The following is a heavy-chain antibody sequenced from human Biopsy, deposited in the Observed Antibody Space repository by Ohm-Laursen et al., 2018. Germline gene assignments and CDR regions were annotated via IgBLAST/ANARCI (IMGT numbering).Heavy chain of an antibody. D-gene: IGHD1/OR15-1a*01. V-gene: IGHV3-48*01. CDR3: ARGRTGG. J-gene: IGHJ4*02. Sequence: GSLRLSCTASGFTFSSYSMNWVRQAPGKGLEWVSFISSGSSPIYYADSVKGRFTISRDDAKNSLYLQMNSLRAEDTAVYYCARGRTGGRGQGTLVTVSS. CDR1: GFTFSSYS. CDR2: ISSGSSPI.